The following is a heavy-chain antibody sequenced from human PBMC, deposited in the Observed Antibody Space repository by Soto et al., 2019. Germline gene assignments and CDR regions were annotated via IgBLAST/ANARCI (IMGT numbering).Heavy chain of an antibody. Sequence: SETLSLTCTVSGGSISSGGYYWSWIRQHPGKGLEWIGYIYYSGSTYYNPSLKSRVTISVDTSKNQFSLKLSSVTAADTAVYYCARGRVTGTTCWFDPWGQGTLVTVSS. CDR3: ARGRVTGTTCWFDP. D-gene: IGHD1-7*01. CDR1: GGSISSGGYY. J-gene: IGHJ5*02. V-gene: IGHV4-31*03. CDR2: IYYSGST.